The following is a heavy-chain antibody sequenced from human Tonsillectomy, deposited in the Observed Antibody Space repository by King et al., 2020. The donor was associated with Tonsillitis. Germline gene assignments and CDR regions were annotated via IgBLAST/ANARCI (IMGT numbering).Heavy chain of an antibody. CDR1: GFIFNTYG. D-gene: IGHD2-15*01. Sequence: VQLVESGGGVVQPGRSLRLACAASGFIFNTYGMHWVRQAPGKGLEWVAFISNDGSNKYYVDSVKGRFTISREDSKNTVNLQMNSLRPEDTAVYYCAKVAGHCRGDRCPKKYQFYYGMDVWGQGNTGPVSS. CDR3: AKVAGHCRGDRCPKKYQFYYGMDV. J-gene: IGHJ6*02. CDR2: ISNDGSNK. V-gene: IGHV3-30*18.